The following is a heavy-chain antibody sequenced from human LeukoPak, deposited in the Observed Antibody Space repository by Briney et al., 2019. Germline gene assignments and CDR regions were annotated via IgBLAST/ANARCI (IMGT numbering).Heavy chain of an antibody. J-gene: IGHJ4*02. V-gene: IGHV3-53*01. CDR3: AKSYCSSTSCYQGSDY. CDR2: IYSGGST. CDR1: GFTVSSNY. Sequence: GGSLRLSCAASGFTVSSNYMSWVRQAPGKGLEWVSVIYSGGSTYYADSVKGRFTISRDNSKNTLYPQMNSLRAEDTAVYYCAKSYCSSTSCYQGSDYWGQGTLVTVSS. D-gene: IGHD2-2*01.